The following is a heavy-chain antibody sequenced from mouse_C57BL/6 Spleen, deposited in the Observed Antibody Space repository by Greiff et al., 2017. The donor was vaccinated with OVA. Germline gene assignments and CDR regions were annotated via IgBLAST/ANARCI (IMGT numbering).Heavy chain of an antibody. CDR1: GYTFTSYG. CDR2: IYPRSGNT. Sequence: VQLQQSGAELARPGASVKLSCKASGYTFTSYGISWVKQRTGQGLEWIGEIYPRSGNTYYNEQFKGKATLTAEKSSRTAYMELQSLTSEYSAVYFCATPDYCGSRPGYFEVWGTGTTVTVSS. V-gene: IGHV1-81*01. D-gene: IGHD1-1*01. J-gene: IGHJ1*03. CDR3: ATPDYCGSRPGYFEV.